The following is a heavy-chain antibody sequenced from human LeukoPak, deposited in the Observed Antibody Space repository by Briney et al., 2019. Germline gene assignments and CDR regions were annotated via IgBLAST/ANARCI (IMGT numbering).Heavy chain of an antibody. D-gene: IGHD2-15*01. CDR2: INPAGSET. CDR1: GFSFSAYW. CDR3: AGFGYVAAVDV. V-gene: IGHV3-7*01. J-gene: IGHJ4*02. Sequence: GGSLRLSCAASGFSFSAYWMTWFRQAPGTGLEWVANINPAGSETYYVDPVKGRFSISRDNAKNLVYPQMNSLRAEDTAVYHCAGFGYVAAVDVWGQGTPVTVSS.